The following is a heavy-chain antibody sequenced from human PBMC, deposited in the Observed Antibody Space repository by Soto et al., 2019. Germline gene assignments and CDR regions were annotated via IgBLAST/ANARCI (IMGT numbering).Heavy chain of an antibody. Sequence: GASVKVSCKASGYTFTSYYMHWVRQAPGQGLEWMGIINPSGGSTSYAQKFQGRVTMTRDTSTSTVYMELSSLRSEDTAVYYCARAGGGGQGYCISTSCYLFGYWGQGTLVTVSS. V-gene: IGHV1-46*01. CDR3: ARAGGGGQGYCISTSCYLFGY. CDR2: INPSGGST. D-gene: IGHD2-2*01. CDR1: GYTFTSYY. J-gene: IGHJ4*02.